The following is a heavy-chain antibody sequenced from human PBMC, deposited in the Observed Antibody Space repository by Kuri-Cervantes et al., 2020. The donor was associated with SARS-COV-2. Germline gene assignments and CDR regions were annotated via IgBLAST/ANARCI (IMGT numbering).Heavy chain of an antibody. J-gene: IGHJ4*02. Sequence: GGSLRLSCAASGFTFTYYSMNWVRQAPEKGLEWVSTISSSTSYIYYADSVKGRFTISRDNSKNTLYLQMNSLRAEDTAVYYCARDSVFYSSGWYYFDYWGQGTLVTVSS. D-gene: IGHD6-19*01. CDR3: ARDSVFYSSGWYYFDY. CDR1: GFTFTYYS. CDR2: ISSSTSYI. V-gene: IGHV3-21*01.